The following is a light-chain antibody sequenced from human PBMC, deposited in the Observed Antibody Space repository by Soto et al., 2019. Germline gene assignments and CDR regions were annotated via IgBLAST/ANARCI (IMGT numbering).Light chain of an antibody. V-gene: IGKV3-11*01. CDR3: QQRYNWPNT. CDR1: QSVGTY. J-gene: IGKJ2*01. CDR2: DAS. Sequence: EIVLTQSPATLSLSPGERATLSCRASQSVGTYLAWYQHNPGQAPRLLIYDASNRATGIPARFSGSGSGTDLTLTIRSPEPEDFAVYYCQQRYNWPNTFGQGTKLEIK.